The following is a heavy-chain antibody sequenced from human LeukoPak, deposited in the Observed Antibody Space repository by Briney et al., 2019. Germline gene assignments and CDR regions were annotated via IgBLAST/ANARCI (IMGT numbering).Heavy chain of an antibody. CDR1: GFTFSNYA. CDR3: ARDLAAARDGVYYMDV. CDR2: ISGSGGST. Sequence: PGGSLRLSCAASGFTFSNYAMSWVRLRQAPGKGLEWVSAISGSGGSTYYADSVKGRFTISRDNAENSLYLQMNSLRAEDTAVYYCARDLAAARDGVYYMDVWGKGTTVTVSS. V-gene: IGHV3-23*01. D-gene: IGHD6-13*01. J-gene: IGHJ6*03.